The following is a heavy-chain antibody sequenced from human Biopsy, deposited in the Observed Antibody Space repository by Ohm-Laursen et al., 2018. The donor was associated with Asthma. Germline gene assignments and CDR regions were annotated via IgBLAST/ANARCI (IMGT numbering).Heavy chain of an antibody. Sequence: SLRLSCTASGFKFDEYTMHWVRQAPGKGLEWVSGISWNSATIGYADSVEGRFTISRDNAKNSVFLHMDSLRTEDTAFYYCAKVRTDWVITESFDYWGQGVLVTVSS. CDR2: ISWNSATI. V-gene: IGHV3-9*01. CDR3: AKVRTDWVITESFDY. J-gene: IGHJ4*02. CDR1: GFKFDEYT. D-gene: IGHD3-22*01.